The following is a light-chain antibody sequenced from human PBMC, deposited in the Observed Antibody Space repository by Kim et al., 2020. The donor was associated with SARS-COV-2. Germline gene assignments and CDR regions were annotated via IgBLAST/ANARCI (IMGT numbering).Light chain of an antibody. Sequence: SSELTQPPSVSVTPGQTARITCSGDALPKQFGYWYQQKPGQAPVLVMYKDSERPSGIPERFSGSSSGTTVTLTISGVQAEDEAGYYCQSADSSNMGVFGGGTQLTVL. V-gene: IGLV3-25*03. CDR2: KDS. CDR1: ALPKQF. J-gene: IGLJ2*01. CDR3: QSADSSNMGV.